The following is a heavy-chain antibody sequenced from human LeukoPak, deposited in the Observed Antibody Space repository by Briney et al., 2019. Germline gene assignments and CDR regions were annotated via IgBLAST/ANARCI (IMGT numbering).Heavy chain of an antibody. CDR3: ARDRLTTVTTFHFDY. J-gene: IGHJ4*02. CDR2: IWSDSTNK. Sequence: GGSPRLSCAASGFTFSTYAMHWVRQAPGKGLEWVAVIWSDSTNKYYADSVRGRFTISRDNSKSTLYLQMSSLRAEDTAMYYCARDRLTTVTTFHFDYWAREPWSPSPQ. CDR1: GFTFSTYA. V-gene: IGHV3-33*01. D-gene: IGHD4-17*01.